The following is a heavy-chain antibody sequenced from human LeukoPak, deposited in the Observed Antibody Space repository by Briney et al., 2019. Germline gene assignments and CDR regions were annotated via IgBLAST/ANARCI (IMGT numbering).Heavy chain of an antibody. CDR2: ISTTGTTI. CDR3: ARGYSALDY. Sequence: GGSLRLSCAASGFTFSSYEMIWVRQAPGKGLGWISYISTTGTTIYYADSVKGRFTISRDSAKNSLYLQMNSLRDEDTAVYYCARGYSALDYWGQGTLVTVSS. J-gene: IGHJ4*02. V-gene: IGHV3-48*03. D-gene: IGHD6-13*01. CDR1: GFTFSSYE.